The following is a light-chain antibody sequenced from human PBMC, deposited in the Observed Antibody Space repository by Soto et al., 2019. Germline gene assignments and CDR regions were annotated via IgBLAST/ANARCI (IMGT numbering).Light chain of an antibody. J-gene: IGLJ1*01. CDR2: DVS. V-gene: IGLV2-14*01. CDR1: SREVGGYNY. CDR3: SSYTSSSTRV. Sequence: QSALTQPASVSGSPGQSITISCTGTSREVGGYNYVSWYQQHPGKAPKLMIYDVSNRPSGVSNRFSGSKSGNTASLTISGLQAEDEADYYCSSYTSSSTRVFGTGTKVTAL.